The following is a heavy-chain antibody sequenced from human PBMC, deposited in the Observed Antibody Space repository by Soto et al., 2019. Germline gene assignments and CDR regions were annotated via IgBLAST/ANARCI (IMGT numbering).Heavy chain of an antibody. V-gene: IGHV1-3*01. CDR3: ARAVAGIWFALDI. CDR1: GYTFTSYA. Sequence: ASVKVSCKASGYTFTSYAMHWVRQAPGQRLEWMGWINAGNGNTKYSQRFQGRVTITRDTSASTAYMELSSLRSEDTAVYYRARAVAGIWFALDIWGQGTMVTVSS. D-gene: IGHD6-19*01. CDR2: INAGNGNT. J-gene: IGHJ3*02.